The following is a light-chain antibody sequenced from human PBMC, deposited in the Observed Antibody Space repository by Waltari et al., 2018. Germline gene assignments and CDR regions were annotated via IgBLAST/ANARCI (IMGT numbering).Light chain of an antibody. CDR3: SSYAGSDNYV. CDR2: EVT. J-gene: IGLJ1*01. V-gene: IGLV2-8*01. CDR1: SSDLGAYNY. Sequence: QSALTQPPSASGSPGQSVTFPCTGTSSDLGAYNYVSWYQQHPAHAPKLIVFEVTKRPSGVPDRFSGSKSGNTASLTISGLQAEDEADYYCSSYAGSDNYVFGGGTKVTVL.